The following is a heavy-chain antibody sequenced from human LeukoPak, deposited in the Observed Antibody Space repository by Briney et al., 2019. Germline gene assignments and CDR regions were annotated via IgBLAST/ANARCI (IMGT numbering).Heavy chain of an antibody. CDR3: ARELPTVYYYYYMDV. D-gene: IGHD4-17*01. CDR2: MYNSEST. Sequence: KPSETLSLTCTVSGGSISSSSYFWGWIRQPPGKGLEWIGSMYNSESTYYNPSLKNRVTISVDTSKNQFSLKLSSVTAADTAVYYCARELPTVYYYYYMDVWGKGTTVTISS. V-gene: IGHV4-39*07. CDR1: GGSISSSSYF. J-gene: IGHJ6*03.